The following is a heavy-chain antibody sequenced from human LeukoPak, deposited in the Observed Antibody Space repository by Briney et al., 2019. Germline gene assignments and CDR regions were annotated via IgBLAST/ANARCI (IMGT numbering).Heavy chain of an antibody. Sequence: GGSLRLSCAASGFTFSSYAMSWVRQAPGKGLEWVSGINSGGSGARTYYADSVKGRFSISRDNSKNTLYLQMSSLRAEDTAVYYCAKKGESLDYYYMDVWGQGTTVTVPS. J-gene: IGHJ6*02. CDR2: INSGGSGART. V-gene: IGHV3-23*01. D-gene: IGHD3-10*01. CDR3: AKKGESLDYYYMDV. CDR1: GFTFSSYA.